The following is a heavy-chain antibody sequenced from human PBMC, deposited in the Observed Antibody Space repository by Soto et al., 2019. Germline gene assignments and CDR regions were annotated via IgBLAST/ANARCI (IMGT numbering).Heavy chain of an antibody. CDR1: GGTFSSYA. D-gene: IGHD3-3*01. V-gene: IGHV1-69*13. CDR2: IIPIFGTG. J-gene: IGHJ6*02. CDR3: AVDGITNFGVIISHPDV. Sequence: SVKVSCKASGGTFSSYAISWVRQAPGQGLEWMGGIIPIFGTGKNAQKFQGRVTVTADESTRSAYMVLSSLRSEDTAVYYCAVDGITNFGVIISHPDVWGQGTTVTVSS.